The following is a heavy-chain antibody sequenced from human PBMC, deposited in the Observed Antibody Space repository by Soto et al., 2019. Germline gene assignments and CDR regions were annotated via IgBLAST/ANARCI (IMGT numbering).Heavy chain of an antibody. CDR3: AAEYYDFWSGYFLYNNWFDP. CDR1: GFTFTSSA. V-gene: IGHV1-58*01. D-gene: IGHD3-3*01. CDR2: IVVGSGNT. J-gene: IGHJ5*02. Sequence: SVKVSCKASGFTFTSSAVQWVRQARGQRLEWIGWIVVGSGNTNYAQKFQERVTITRDMSTSTAYMELSSLRSEDTAVYYCAAEYYDFWSGYFLYNNWFDPWGQGTLVTVSS.